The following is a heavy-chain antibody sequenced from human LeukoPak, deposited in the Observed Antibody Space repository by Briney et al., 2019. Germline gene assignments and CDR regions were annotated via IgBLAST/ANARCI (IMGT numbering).Heavy chain of an antibody. CDR3: ARDHTETSSLNFRNYYYYGMDI. V-gene: IGHV4-31*03. D-gene: IGHD4-11*01. J-gene: IGHJ6*02. CDR1: GGSIRSGDYS. Sequence: TSETLSLTCTVSGGSIRSGDYSWNWIRQHPGKGLEWIGYIYYSGSTYYNPSLTSRVTMSVATSKNQFSLKLSSVTAADTAIYCCARDHTETSSLNFRNYYYYGMDIWGQGTTVIVSS. CDR2: IYYSGST.